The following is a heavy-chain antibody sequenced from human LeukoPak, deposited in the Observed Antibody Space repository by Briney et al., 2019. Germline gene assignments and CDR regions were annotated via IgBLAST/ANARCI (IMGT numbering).Heavy chain of an antibody. D-gene: IGHD2-2*01. J-gene: IGHJ6*03. CDR3: AREEGSSTSYYYYYMDV. CDR2: IYNSGST. Sequence: SETLSLTCTVSGGSMRSYFWNWIRQPAGKGLEWIGRIYNSGSTKYNPSLKSRVTMSVDTSKNQFSLKLSSVTAADTTVYYCAREEGSSTSYYYYYMDVWGKGTTVTVSS. CDR1: GGSMRSYF. V-gene: IGHV4-4*07.